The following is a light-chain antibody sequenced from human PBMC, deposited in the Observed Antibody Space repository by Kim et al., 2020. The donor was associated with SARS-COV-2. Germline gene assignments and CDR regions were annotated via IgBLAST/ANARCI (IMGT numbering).Light chain of an antibody. Sequence: PGGRATLSCRASQTVTYRLAWYQKKPGQPPRLLIYDATSRATDTPARFSASGSGTEFTLTISSLQSEDSAVYYGQHYKGWLLAFGGGTKVDIK. J-gene: IGKJ4*01. V-gene: IGKV3-15*01. CDR2: DAT. CDR1: QTVTYR. CDR3: QHYKGWLLA.